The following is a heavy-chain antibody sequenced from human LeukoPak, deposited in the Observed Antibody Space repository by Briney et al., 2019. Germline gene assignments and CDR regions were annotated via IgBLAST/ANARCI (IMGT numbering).Heavy chain of an antibody. CDR1: GYTFTGYY. Sequence: ASVKVSCKASGYTFTGYYMHWVRQAPGQGLEWMGWISAYNGNTNYAQKLQGRVTMTTDTSMSTAYMELRSLRSDDTAVYYCARVWDFYYDSSGYPSFDCWGQGTLVTVSS. V-gene: IGHV1-18*04. D-gene: IGHD3-22*01. CDR3: ARVWDFYYDSSGYPSFDC. J-gene: IGHJ4*02. CDR2: ISAYNGNT.